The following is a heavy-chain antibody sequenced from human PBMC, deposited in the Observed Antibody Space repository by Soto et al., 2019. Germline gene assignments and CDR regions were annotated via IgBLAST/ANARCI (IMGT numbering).Heavy chain of an antibody. CDR3: AREGRDGYNYYFDY. D-gene: IGHD1-1*01. J-gene: IGHJ4*02. V-gene: IGHV3-53*01. CDR1: GFTVSSNY. CDR2: IYSGGST. Sequence: PGGSLSLSCAASGFTVSSNYMSWVRQAPGKGLEWASVIYSGGSTYYADSVKGRFTISRDNSKNTLYLQMNSLRAEDTAVYYCAREGRDGYNYYFDYWGQGTLVTVSS.